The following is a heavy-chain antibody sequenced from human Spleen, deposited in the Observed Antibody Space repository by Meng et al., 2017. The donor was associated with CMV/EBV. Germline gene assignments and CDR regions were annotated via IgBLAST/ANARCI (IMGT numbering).Heavy chain of an antibody. J-gene: IGHJ6*02. Sequence: GGSLRLSCAASGFTFSSYEMNWVRQAPGKGLEWVSYISSSGSTRYYADSVKGRFTISRDNAKNSLYLQMNSLRAEDTAVYYCARVPPYYDFWSGYSNYYGMDVWGQGTTVTVSS. CDR1: GFTFSSYE. CDR2: ISSSGSTR. V-gene: IGHV3-48*03. CDR3: ARVPPYYDFWSGYSNYYGMDV. D-gene: IGHD3-3*01.